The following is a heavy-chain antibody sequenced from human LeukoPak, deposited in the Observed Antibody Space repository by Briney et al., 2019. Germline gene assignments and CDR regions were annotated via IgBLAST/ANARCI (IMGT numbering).Heavy chain of an antibody. D-gene: IGHD5-18*01. V-gene: IGHV3-7*01. CDR2: IKQGGSEK. CDR3: ARDMGYSYGYSYFDH. CDR1: GFTFSSYW. Sequence: GGSLRLSCAASGFTFSSYWMSWVRQAPGKGLEWVANIKQGGSEKYYVDSVKGRLTISRDNAKNSLYLQMNSLRAEDTAVYYCARDMGYSYGYSYFDHWGQGTLVTVSS. J-gene: IGHJ4*02.